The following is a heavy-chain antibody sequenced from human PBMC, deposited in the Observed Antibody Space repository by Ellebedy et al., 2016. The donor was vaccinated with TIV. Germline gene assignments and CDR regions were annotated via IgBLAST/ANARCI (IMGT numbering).Heavy chain of an antibody. CDR3: AKEVVGESCYGMDV. CDR1: GFTFDDYG. CDR2: ISGSGGST. J-gene: IGHJ6*02. Sequence: GGSLRLSXAASGFTFDDYGMSWVRQAPGKGLEWVSAISGSGGSTYYADSVKGRFTISRDNSKNTLYLQMNSLRAEDTAVYYCAKEVVGESCYGMDVWGQGTTVTVSS. V-gene: IGHV3-23*01. D-gene: IGHD3-10*01.